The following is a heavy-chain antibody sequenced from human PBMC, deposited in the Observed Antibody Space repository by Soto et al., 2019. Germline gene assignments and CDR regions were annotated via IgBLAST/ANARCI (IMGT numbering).Heavy chain of an antibody. V-gene: IGHV1-69*13. J-gene: IGHJ4*02. CDR3: ARERDSYGSPFDY. CDR2: IIPIFGTA. D-gene: IGHD5-18*01. Sequence: SVKVSCKASGGTFSSYAISWVRQAPGQGLEWMGGIIPIFGTANYAQEFQGRVTITADESTSTAYMELSSLRSEDTAVYYCARERDSYGSPFDYWGQGTLVTVSS. CDR1: GGTFSSYA.